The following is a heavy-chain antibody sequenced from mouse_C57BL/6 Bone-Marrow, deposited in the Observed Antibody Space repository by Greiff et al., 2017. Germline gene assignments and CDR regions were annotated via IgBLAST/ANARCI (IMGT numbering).Heavy chain of an antibody. D-gene: IGHD3-2*02. J-gene: IGHJ3*01. Sequence: VQLKESGPELVKPGASVKMSCKASGYTFTDYNMHWVKQSHGKSLEWIGYINPNNGGTSYNQKFKGKATLTVNKSSSTAYMELRSLTSEDSAVYYCARRLRLRPAWFAYWGQGTLVTVAA. CDR2: INPNNGGT. CDR3: ARRLRLRPAWFAY. CDR1: GYTFTDYN. V-gene: IGHV1-22*01.